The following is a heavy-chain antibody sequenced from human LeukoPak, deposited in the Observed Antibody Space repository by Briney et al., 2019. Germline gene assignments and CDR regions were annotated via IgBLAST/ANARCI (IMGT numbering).Heavy chain of an antibody. Sequence: ETLSLTCAVYGGSFSGYYWSWIRQPPGKGLEWVSAISGSGGSTYYADSVKGRFTISRDNSKNTLYLQMNSLRAEDTAVYYCAKDYESGSYYYFDYWGQETLVTVSS. CDR1: GGSFSGYY. CDR2: ISGSGGST. D-gene: IGHD1-26*01. V-gene: IGHV3-23*01. CDR3: AKDYESGSYYYFDY. J-gene: IGHJ4*02.